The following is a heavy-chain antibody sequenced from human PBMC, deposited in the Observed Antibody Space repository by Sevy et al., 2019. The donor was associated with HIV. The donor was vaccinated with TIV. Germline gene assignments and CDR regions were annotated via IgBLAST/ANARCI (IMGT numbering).Heavy chain of an antibody. D-gene: IGHD6-13*01. V-gene: IGHV1-69*13. J-gene: IGHJ4*02. CDR3: ARGSRYKRSSWYFSSPVPYYFDY. Sequence: ASVKVSCKASGGTFSSYAISWVRQAPGQGLEWMGGIIPIFGTANYAQKFQGRVTITADESTTTAYMELSSLRSEDTAVYYCARGSRYKRSSWYFSSPVPYYFDYWGQGTLVTVSS. CDR2: IIPIFGTA. CDR1: GGTFSSYA.